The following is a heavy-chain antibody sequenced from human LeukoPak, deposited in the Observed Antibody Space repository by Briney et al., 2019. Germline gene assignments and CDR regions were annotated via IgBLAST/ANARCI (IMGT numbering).Heavy chain of an antibody. CDR1: RFSLSNFW. D-gene: IGHD4-17*01. CDR2: INEDGSEK. CDR3: VRDRARTTVTRFDS. J-gene: IGHJ4*02. V-gene: IGHV3-7*01. Sequence: GGSLRLSCVASRFSLSNFWMIWVRQAPGKGLEWVANINEDGSEKNYVDSVRGRFTTSRDNAKNSLYLQMNSRRAEDTAVYYCVRDRARTTVTRFDSWGQGTLVTAAS.